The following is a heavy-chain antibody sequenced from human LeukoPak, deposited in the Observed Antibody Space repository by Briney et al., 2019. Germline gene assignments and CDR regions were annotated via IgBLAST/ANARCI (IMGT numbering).Heavy chain of an antibody. CDR1: GGSISSYY. Sequence: SETLSLTCTVSGGSISSYYWSWIRQPPGKGLEWTGYIYYSGSTNYNPSLRSRVTIPVDTSKNQFSLKLSSVTAADTAVYYCARRDGYKKYYFDYWGQGTLVTVSS. CDR3: ARRDGYKKYYFDY. D-gene: IGHD5-24*01. V-gene: IGHV4-59*01. J-gene: IGHJ4*02. CDR2: IYYSGST.